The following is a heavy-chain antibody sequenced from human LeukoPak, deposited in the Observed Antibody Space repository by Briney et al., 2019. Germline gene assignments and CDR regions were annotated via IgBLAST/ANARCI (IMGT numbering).Heavy chain of an antibody. CDR3: TRGPITIFGVVIPFDY. D-gene: IGHD3-3*01. CDR1: GFTFSSYW. J-gene: IGHJ4*02. CDR2: INSDGSST. Sequence: PGGSLTLSCAASGFTFSSYWMHWVRQAPGKGLVWVSRINSDGSSTSYADSVKGRFTISRDNAKNTPYLQMNSLRAEDTAVYYCTRGPITIFGVVIPFDYWGQGTLVTVSS. V-gene: IGHV3-74*01.